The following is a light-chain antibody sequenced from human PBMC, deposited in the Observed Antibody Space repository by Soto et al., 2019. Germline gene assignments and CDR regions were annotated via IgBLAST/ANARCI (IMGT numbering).Light chain of an antibody. Sequence: QSVLTQPHSVSGSPGQSVTISCTGTSGDVGGYNFVSWYQQHPGKAPTLMIFDVSQRPSGVPDRFSGSKSGNTASLTISGLQADDEAGYYCYSYGGSYTWVFGGGTKLTVL. J-gene: IGLJ3*02. CDR3: YSYGGSYTWV. CDR1: SGDVGGYNF. CDR2: DVS. V-gene: IGLV2-11*01.